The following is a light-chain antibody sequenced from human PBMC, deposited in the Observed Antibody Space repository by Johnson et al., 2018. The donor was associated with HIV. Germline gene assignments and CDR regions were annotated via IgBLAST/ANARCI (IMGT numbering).Light chain of an antibody. J-gene: IGLJ1*01. CDR1: SSNIGNNY. CDR2: ENN. Sequence: QLVLTQPPSVSAAPGQKVTISCSGSSSNIGNNYVSWYQVLPGTAPKLLIYENNKRPSGIPDRFSGSKSGTSATLGITGLQTGDEADYYCGTWDSSLSAGVFGAGTKFTVL. CDR3: GTWDSSLSAGV. V-gene: IGLV1-51*02.